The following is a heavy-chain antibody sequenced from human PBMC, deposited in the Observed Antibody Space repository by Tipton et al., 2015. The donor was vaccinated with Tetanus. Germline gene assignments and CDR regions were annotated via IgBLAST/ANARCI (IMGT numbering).Heavy chain of an antibody. CDR2: IYSCGST. Sequence: QLVQSGGGLIQPGGSLRLSCAASGFTVSSNYMSWVRQAPGKGLKWVSVIYSCGSTYYADSVKGRFTISRDNSKNTQYLQMNSLRSEDTAVYYGARGWHSDPKGYCSGGTPLDYWGQGTLVTVSS. V-gene: IGHV3-66*03. CDR3: ARGWHSDPKGYCSGGTPLDY. D-gene: IGHD2-15*01. J-gene: IGHJ4*02. CDR1: GFTVSSNY.